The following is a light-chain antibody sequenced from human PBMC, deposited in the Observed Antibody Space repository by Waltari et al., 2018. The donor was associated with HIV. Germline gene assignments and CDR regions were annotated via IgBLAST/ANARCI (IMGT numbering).Light chain of an antibody. Sequence: QSVLTQPPSASGTPGQRVTMSCSGSNSNIGSNDVFWYQQLPGTAPKLLSYRPSQRPSGVPDRFSASKSGSSGSRAISGLRSEDEADYYCATWDDNLSGVLFGGGTRLNVL. J-gene: IGLJ2*01. CDR1: NSNIGSND. V-gene: IGLV1-47*01. CDR2: RPS. CDR3: ATWDDNLSGVL.